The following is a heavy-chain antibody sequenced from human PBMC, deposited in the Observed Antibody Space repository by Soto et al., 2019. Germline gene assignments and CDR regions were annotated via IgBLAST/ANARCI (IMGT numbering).Heavy chain of an antibody. CDR3: AKEGNVLRFLEWLSKAPKPPYYPYYMDV. V-gene: IGHV3-23*01. D-gene: IGHD3-3*01. Sequence: GGSLRLSCAASGFTFSSYAMSWVRQAPGKGLEWVSAISGSGGSTYYADSVKGRFTISRDNSKNTLYLQMNSLRAEDTAVYYCAKEGNVLRFLEWLSKAPKPPYYPYYMDVWGKGTTVTVSS. CDR1: GFTFSSYA. J-gene: IGHJ6*03. CDR2: ISGSGGST.